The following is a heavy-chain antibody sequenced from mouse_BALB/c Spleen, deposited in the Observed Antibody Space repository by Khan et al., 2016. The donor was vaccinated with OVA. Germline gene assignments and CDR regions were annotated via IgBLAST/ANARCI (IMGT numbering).Heavy chain of an antibody. CDR2: IAPANGDT. CDR1: GFNIKDTY. V-gene: IGHV14-3*02. Sequence: VQLKESGAELVKPGASVRLSCTASGFNIKDTYIHWVKQRPEQGLEWIGRIAPANGDTKYDPKFQDKATITSDTSSNTSYLQLRSLTSEDTAVYYLAPPSDDPRFFEVWGAGTTVTVSS. D-gene: IGHD6-1*01. J-gene: IGHJ1*01. CDR3: APPSDDPRFFEV.